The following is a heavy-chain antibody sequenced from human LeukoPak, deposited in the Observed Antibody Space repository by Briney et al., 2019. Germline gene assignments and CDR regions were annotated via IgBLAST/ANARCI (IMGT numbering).Heavy chain of an antibody. CDR1: GGSINFYY. Sequence: ETLSLTCTVSGGSINFYYWNWIRQPAGKGLEWIGRIYSTGSTNYSPSLKSRVTMSVDKSKNQFSLNLSSVTAADTAVYYCARGIADPYSFDSWGQGILVTVSS. J-gene: IGHJ4*02. CDR3: ARGIADPYSFDS. V-gene: IGHV4-4*07. D-gene: IGHD6-13*01. CDR2: IYSTGST.